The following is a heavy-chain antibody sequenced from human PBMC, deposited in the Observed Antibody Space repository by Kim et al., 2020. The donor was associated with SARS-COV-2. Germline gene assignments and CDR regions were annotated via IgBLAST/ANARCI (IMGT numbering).Heavy chain of an antibody. CDR2: IYHSGST. CDR1: GGSISSSNW. Sequence: SETLSLTCAVSGGSISSSNWWSWVRQPPGKGLEWIGEIYHSGSTNYNPSLKSRVTISVDKSKNQFSLKLSSVTAADTAVYYCARITMVRGVKIDYWGQGTLVTVSS. V-gene: IGHV4-4*02. CDR3: ARITMVRGVKIDY. D-gene: IGHD3-10*01. J-gene: IGHJ4*02.